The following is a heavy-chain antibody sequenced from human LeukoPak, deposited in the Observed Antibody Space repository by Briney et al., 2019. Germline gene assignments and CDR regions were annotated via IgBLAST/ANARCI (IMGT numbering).Heavy chain of an antibody. Sequence: PSETLSLTCAVYGGSFSGYYWGWIRQPPGKGLEWIGEINHSGSTNYNPSLKSRVTISVDTSKNQFSLKLSSVTAADTAVYYCARGPDIVVVPAAKRDAFDIWGQGTMVTVSS. CDR3: ARGPDIVVVPAAKRDAFDI. CDR2: INHSGST. D-gene: IGHD2-2*01. V-gene: IGHV4-34*01. CDR1: GGSFSGYY. J-gene: IGHJ3*02.